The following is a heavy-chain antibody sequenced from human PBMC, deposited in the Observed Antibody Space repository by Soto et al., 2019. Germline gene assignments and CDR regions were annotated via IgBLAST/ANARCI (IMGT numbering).Heavy chain of an antibody. D-gene: IGHD2-8*02. J-gene: IGHJ5*02. CDR1: GFTFSSYA. V-gene: IGHV3-23*01. CDR3: AKDVELVEVHRFAP. CDR2: ISGSGGST. Sequence: PGGSLRLSCAASGFTFSSYAMSLVRQAPGKGLEWVSAISGSGGSTYYADSVKGRFTISRDNSKNTLYLQMNSLRAEDTAVYYCAKDVELVEVHRFAPWGQGTLVTVSS.